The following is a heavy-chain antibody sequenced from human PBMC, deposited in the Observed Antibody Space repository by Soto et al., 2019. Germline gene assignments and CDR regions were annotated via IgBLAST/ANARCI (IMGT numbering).Heavy chain of an antibody. CDR3: ERRTMNWFDP. CDR2: IYYRGST. V-gene: IGHV4-31*03. CDR1: GGSISSGGYY. D-gene: IGHD3-22*01. Sequence: QVQLQESGPGLVNPSQTLSLTCTVSGGSISSGGYYWSWIRQHPGTGLEWIGYIYYRGSTYYTPSLKSRVTISVDTSKNQFSLKLSSVTAADTAVYYGERRTMNWFDPWGQGTLVTVSS. J-gene: IGHJ5*02.